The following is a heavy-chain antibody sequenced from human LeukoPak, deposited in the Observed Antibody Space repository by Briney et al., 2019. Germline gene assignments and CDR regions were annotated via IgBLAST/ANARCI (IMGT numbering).Heavy chain of an antibody. V-gene: IGHV3-21*01. CDR2: ISSSSSYI. J-gene: IGHJ4*02. CDR3: ARDAYDSSGLDY. D-gene: IGHD3-22*01. CDR1: GFTFSSYS. Sequence: GGSLRLSCAASGFTFSSYSMNWVRQAPGKGLEWVSSISSSSSYIYYADSVKGRFTISRDNAKNSLYLQMNSLRAEDTGVYYCARDAYDSSGLDYWGQGTLVTVSS.